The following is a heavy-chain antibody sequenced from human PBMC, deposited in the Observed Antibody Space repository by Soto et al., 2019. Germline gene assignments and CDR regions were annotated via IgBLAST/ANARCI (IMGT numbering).Heavy chain of an antibody. V-gene: IGHV3-30-3*01. D-gene: IGHD3-10*01. J-gene: IGHJ6*02. CDR2: ISYDGSNK. Sequence: VQLVESGGGVVQPGRSLRLSCAASGFTFSSYAMHWVRQAPGKGLEWVAVISYDGSNKYYADSVKGRFTISRDNSKNTLYLQMNSLRAEDTAVYYCARQHYGSGRRKYGMDVWGQGTTVTVSS. CDR1: GFTFSSYA. CDR3: ARQHYGSGRRKYGMDV.